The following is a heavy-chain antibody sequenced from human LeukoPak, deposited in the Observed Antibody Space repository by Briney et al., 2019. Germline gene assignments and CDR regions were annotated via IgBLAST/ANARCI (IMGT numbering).Heavy chain of an antibody. CDR2: IHTSGST. Sequence: SETQSLTCTVSGASISPYYWSWVRQSAGKGLEWIGHIHTSGSTNYNPSLKSRVTMSLDTSKNQLSLKVNSVTAADTAVYYCAKEGMIRGVIDYWGQGALVTVSS. V-gene: IGHV4-4*07. J-gene: IGHJ4*02. CDR3: AKEGMIRGVIDY. D-gene: IGHD3-10*01. CDR1: GASISPYY.